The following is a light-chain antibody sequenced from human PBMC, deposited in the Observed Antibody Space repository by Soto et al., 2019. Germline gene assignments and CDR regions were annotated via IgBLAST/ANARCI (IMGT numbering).Light chain of an antibody. J-gene: IGLJ1*01. Sequence: QSALTQARSVSGSPGQSVTISCTGTSSDVGGYNYVSWYQHHPGKAPKLMIYDVDKRPSGVPGRFSGSKSGNTASLTISGLQAEDEADYYCCSYAGSYPFVFGTGTKVTVL. V-gene: IGLV2-11*01. CDR2: DVD. CDR1: SSDVGGYNY. CDR3: CSYAGSYPFV.